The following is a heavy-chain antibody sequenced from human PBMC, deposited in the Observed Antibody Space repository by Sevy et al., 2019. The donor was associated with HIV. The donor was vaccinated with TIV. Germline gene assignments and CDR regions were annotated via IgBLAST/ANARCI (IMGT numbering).Heavy chain of an antibody. D-gene: IGHD1-26*01. Sequence: GGSLRLSCAASGFTFSSYWMHWVRQAPGKGLVWVSGINSDGSTTTYADSVKGRFTISRDNAKNTLYLQMNSLRAEDTAMSKCTRGTGSPWSYYPADSWGQGTLVTVSS. CDR2: INSDGSTT. CDR1: GFTFSSYW. CDR3: TRGTGSPWSYYPADS. J-gene: IGHJ4*02. V-gene: IGHV3-74*01.